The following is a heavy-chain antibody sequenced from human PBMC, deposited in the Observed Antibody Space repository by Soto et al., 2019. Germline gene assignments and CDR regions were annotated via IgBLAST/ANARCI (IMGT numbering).Heavy chain of an antibody. D-gene: IGHD6-19*01. Sequence: QVQLQQWGAGLLKPSETLSLTCAVYGGSFSGYYWSWIRQPPGKGLEWIGEINHSGSTNYNPSLKSRVTISGATSKTQFSLKLSSVTAADTAVYYCARGWSGWRVWLDYWGQGTLVTVSS. CDR3: ARGWSGWRVWLDY. CDR2: INHSGST. V-gene: IGHV4-34*01. J-gene: IGHJ4*02. CDR1: GGSFSGYY.